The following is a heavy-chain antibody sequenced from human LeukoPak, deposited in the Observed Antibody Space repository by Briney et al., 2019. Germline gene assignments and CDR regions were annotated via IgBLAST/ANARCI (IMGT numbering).Heavy chain of an antibody. Sequence: GGSLRLSCAASGFTFSSSWMTWVRQAPGKGLEWVAHINEDGSDKYYVDSVTGRFSISRDNTKNSLYLQMSSLRAEDTAVYYCATWSNAWEFDYWGQGTLVTVSS. CDR2: INEDGSDK. J-gene: IGHJ4*02. CDR3: ATWSNAWEFDY. CDR1: GFTFSSSW. V-gene: IGHV3-7*05. D-gene: IGHD1-26*01.